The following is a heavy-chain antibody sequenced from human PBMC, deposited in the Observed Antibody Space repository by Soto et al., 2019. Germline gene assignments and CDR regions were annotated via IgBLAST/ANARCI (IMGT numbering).Heavy chain of an antibody. D-gene: IGHD2-21*02. CDR2: IYHSGST. Sequence: PSETLSLTCAVSGGSICSGGYSWSCIRQPPGKGLEWIGYIYHSGSTYYNPSLKSRVTISVDTSKNQFSLKLNSVTAADTAVYYCARDLWGYCGTDCYPLDVWGQGTTVTVSS. J-gene: IGHJ6*02. V-gene: IGHV4-30-2*01. CDR3: ARDLWGYCGTDCYPLDV. CDR1: GGSICSGGYS.